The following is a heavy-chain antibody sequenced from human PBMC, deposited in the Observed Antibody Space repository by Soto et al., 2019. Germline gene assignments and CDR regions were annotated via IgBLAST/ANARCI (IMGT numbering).Heavy chain of an antibody. V-gene: IGHV3-30-3*01. D-gene: IGHD2-2*01. CDR2: ISYDGSNK. CDR1: GFTFSSYA. Sequence: QVQLVESGGGVVQPGRSLRLSCAASGFTFSSYAMHWVRQAPGKGLEWVAVISYDGSNKYYADSVKGGFTISRDNSKKPLYLQMNSLRAEDTAVYYCARDRGYCSSTSCYRHNSFDYWGQGTLVTVSS. CDR3: ARDRGYCSSTSCYRHNSFDY. J-gene: IGHJ4*02.